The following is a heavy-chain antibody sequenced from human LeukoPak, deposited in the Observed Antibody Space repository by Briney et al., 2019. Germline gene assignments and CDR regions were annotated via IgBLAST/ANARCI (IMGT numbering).Heavy chain of an antibody. Sequence: GGSLRLSCAASGFTFSSYSMNWVRQAPGKGLEWVSSISSSSSYIYYADSVKGRFTISRDNAKNSLYLQMNSLTAEDTAVYYCARDERAPHYYGNSGYWGQGTLVTVSS. CDR1: GFTFSSYS. CDR3: ARDERAPHYYGNSGY. V-gene: IGHV3-21*01. D-gene: IGHD3-3*01. J-gene: IGHJ4*02. CDR2: ISSSSSYI.